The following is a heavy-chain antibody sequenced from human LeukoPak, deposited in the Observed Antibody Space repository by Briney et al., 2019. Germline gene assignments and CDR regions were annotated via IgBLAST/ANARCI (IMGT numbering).Heavy chain of an antibody. CDR3: VRDTYCSSTSCYNGYMDV. D-gene: IGHD2-2*02. CDR1: GGSISSYY. J-gene: IGHJ6*03. Sequence: SETLSLTCTVSGGSISSYYWSWIRQPAGKGLEWIWRIYTSGSTNYNPSLKSRVTMSVDTSKNQFSLKLSSVTAADTAVYYCVRDTYCSSTSCYNGYMDVWGKGTTVTVSS. CDR2: IYTSGST. V-gene: IGHV4-4*07.